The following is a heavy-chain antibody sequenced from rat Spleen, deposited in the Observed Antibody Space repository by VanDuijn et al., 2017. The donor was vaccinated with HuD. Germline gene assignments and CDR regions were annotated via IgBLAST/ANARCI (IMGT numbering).Heavy chain of an antibody. V-gene: IGHV5-46*01. CDR3: ASHRHYSVYVMDA. CDR1: GFTFSNFP. J-gene: IGHJ4*01. D-gene: IGHD1-1*01. CDR2: ISYDGDTT. Sequence: EVQLVESGGGLVQPGRSMKLSCAASGFTFSNFPMAWVRQAPTKGLEWVASISYDGDTTYYRDSVKGRFTISRDNAKSSLYLQMDSLRSEDTATYHCASHRHYSVYVMDAWGQGASVTVSS.